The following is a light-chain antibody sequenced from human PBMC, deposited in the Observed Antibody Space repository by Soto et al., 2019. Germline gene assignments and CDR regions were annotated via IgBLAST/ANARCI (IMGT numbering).Light chain of an antibody. CDR2: AAS. CDR1: ESIARH. Sequence: DIQMTQSPSSLSASVGDRVTITCRASESIARHLNWYQQKPGKAPKLLIYAASSLQHGVPSRFRGGGSGTDFTLTISKLQPEDVATYYCQQSYSTLSITFGQGTRLEIK. V-gene: IGKV1-39*01. J-gene: IGKJ5*01. CDR3: QQSYSTLSIT.